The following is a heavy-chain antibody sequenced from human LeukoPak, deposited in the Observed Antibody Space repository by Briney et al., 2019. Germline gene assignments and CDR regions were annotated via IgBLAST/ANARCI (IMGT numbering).Heavy chain of an antibody. CDR2: INHDGSST. Sequence: GGSLRLSCAASGIIFSNYCMHWVRQAPGKGLDWVSCINHDGSSTCYADSVKGRFTISRDNSKNTLFLQMNSLRAEDTAVYYFAKAPVISCRGAFCYPFDYRGQGTLVNGSS. V-gene: IGHV3-74*01. CDR1: GIIFSNYC. D-gene: IGHD2-15*01. J-gene: IGHJ4*02. CDR3: AKAPVISCRGAFCYPFDY.